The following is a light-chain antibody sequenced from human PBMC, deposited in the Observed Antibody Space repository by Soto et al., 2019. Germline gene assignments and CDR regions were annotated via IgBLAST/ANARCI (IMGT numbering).Light chain of an antibody. J-gene: IGKJ3*01. CDR2: GAS. V-gene: IGKV3-20*01. CDR1: QSVSSSY. CDR3: QQYASSPFP. Sequence: EIVLTQSPGTLSLSPGERATLSCRASQSVSSSYLAWYQQKPGQAPRLLIYGASGRATGIPDRFSGSGSGTVFTLTIIQLEPEDFAVYYCQQYASSPFPFGPGTKVDIQ.